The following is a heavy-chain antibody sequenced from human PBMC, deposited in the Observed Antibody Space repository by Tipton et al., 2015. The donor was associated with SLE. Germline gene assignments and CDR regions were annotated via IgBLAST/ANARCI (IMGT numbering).Heavy chain of an antibody. CDR1: GGSISKYY. CDR2: VYNSGST. CDR3: ARGGGCSSTSCYHLDY. Sequence: TLSLTCTVSGGSISKYYWSWIRQPPGKGLEWIGYVYNSGSTNYNPSLKSRVTISVDTSKNQFSLNLSSVTAADTAVYYCARGGGCSSTSCYHLDYWGQGTLVTVSS. V-gene: IGHV4-59*08. D-gene: IGHD2-2*01. J-gene: IGHJ4*02.